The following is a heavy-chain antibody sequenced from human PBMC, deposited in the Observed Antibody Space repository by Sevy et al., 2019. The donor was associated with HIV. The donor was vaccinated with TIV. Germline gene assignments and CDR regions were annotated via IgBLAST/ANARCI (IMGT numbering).Heavy chain of an antibody. CDR3: VRADPAQHFDS. J-gene: IGHJ4*02. Sequence: ASVKVSCEASGDTFTNYYMHWVRQAPAQGLEWMGIINPDCDSANYTQQFQGRVTMTRDRSTSTVYIELSSVRSTDTAVYYSVRADPAQHFDSWGQGTLVTVSS. CDR1: GDTFTNYY. V-gene: IGHV1-46*01. CDR2: INPDCDSA.